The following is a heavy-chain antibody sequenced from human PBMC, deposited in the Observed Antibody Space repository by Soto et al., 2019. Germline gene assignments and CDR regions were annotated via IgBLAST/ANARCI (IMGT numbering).Heavy chain of an antibody. V-gene: IGHV1-46*01. CDR2: INPSGGAT. Sequence: QVRLVQSGAEVQKPGASVKLSCEASGYTFANYYVHWVRQAPGQGLEWMGKINPSGGATTYAQKFQGRDTMTWDGSAKSVYMEMRSLSGDDTAVYYCAKQTVELSLGGFDPWGQGTLVTVSS. CDR1: GYTFANYY. D-gene: IGHD3-16*01. CDR3: AKQTVELSLGGFDP. J-gene: IGHJ5*02.